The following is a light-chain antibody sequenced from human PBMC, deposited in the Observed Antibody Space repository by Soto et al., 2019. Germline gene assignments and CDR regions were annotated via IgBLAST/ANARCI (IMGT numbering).Light chain of an antibody. Sequence: QAVVTQEPSLTVSPGGTVTLTCGSSTGAVTSGHYPYWFQQKPGQAPRTLIYDTTNKHSWTPARFSGSLLGGKAALTLSGAQPEDEAEYYCLLSYRGSQVFGTGTKVTVL. V-gene: IGLV7-46*01. CDR1: TGAVTSGHY. CDR3: LLSYRGSQV. J-gene: IGLJ1*01. CDR2: DTT.